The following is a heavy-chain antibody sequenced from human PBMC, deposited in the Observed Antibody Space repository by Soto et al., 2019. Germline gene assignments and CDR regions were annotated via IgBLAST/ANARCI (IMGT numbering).Heavy chain of an antibody. V-gene: IGHV1-69*13. CDR1: GGNFSCYA. Sequence: SVKVSCKPSGGNFSCYAISWVRQAPGQGLEWMGGIIPIFGTAIYAKKFQGRVTITADESTSTAYMELSSLRSEDTAVYCCARDSRNYYDSSGYPNWFDPWGQGTLVTVSS. J-gene: IGHJ5*02. CDR3: ARDSRNYYDSSGYPNWFDP. CDR2: IIPIFGTA. D-gene: IGHD3-22*01.